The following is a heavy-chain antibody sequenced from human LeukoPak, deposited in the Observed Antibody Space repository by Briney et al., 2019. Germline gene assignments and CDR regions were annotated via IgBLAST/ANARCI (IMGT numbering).Heavy chain of an antibody. V-gene: IGHV3-20*04. J-gene: IGHJ1*01. Sequence: GALRLSCAASGFTFDDYGMSWVRQAPGKGLEWVSGINWNGGSTGYADSVKGRFTISRDNAKNSLYLQMNSLRAEDTAVYYCAKVPRYSGSKYFQHWGQGTLVTVSS. CDR1: GFTFDDYG. D-gene: IGHD1-26*01. CDR2: INWNGGST. CDR3: AKVPRYSGSKYFQH.